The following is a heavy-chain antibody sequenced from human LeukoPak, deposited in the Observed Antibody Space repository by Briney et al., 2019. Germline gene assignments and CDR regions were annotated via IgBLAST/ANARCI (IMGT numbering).Heavy chain of an antibody. CDR1: GFTFSTYA. D-gene: IGHD5-12*01. J-gene: IGHJ4*02. V-gene: IGHV3-23*01. CDR3: AKDRGSGYYDPDY. Sequence: GGSLRLSCTASGFTFSTYAMTWVRQAPGKGLEWVSSISGGAGSTYYADSVKGRFTISRDNSKNTLYLQMNSLRAEDTAIYYCAKDRGSGYYDPDYWGQGTLVTVSS. CDR2: ISGGAGST.